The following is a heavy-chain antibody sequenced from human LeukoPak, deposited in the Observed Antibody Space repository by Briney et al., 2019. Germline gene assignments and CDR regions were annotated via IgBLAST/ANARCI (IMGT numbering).Heavy chain of an antibody. V-gene: IGHV3-48*03. CDR1: GFSFSAFE. D-gene: IGHD2-15*01. CDR2: ISTGGRTI. CDR3: ARGSGYVLDY. J-gene: IGHJ4*02. Sequence: AGGSLRLSCAASGFSFSAFEMNWVRQAPGKGLEWISHISTGGRTIYYADSVKGRFTISRDNAKNSLYLQMNNLRGEDTGVYYCARGSGYVLDYWTQGTLVTVSS.